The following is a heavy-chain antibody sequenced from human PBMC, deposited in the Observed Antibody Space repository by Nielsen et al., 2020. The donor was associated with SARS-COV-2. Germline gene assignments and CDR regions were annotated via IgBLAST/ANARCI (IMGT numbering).Heavy chain of an antibody. CDR2: IYSGGSST. D-gene: IGHD2-2*01. CDR1: GFTFSSYA. V-gene: IGHV3-23*03. J-gene: IGHJ4*02. CDR3: AKEGLPSRD. Sequence: GESLKISCAASGFTFSSYAMSWVRQAPGKGLEWVSVIYSGGSSTYYADSVKGRFTISRDNSKNTLYLQMNSLRAEDTAVYYCAKEGLPSRDWGQGTLVTVSP.